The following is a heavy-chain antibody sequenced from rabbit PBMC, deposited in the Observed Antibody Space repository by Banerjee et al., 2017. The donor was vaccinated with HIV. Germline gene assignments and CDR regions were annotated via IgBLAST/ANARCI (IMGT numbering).Heavy chain of an antibody. D-gene: IGHD4-1*01. Sequence: QEQLEESGGDLVKPGASLTLTCTASGFSFSSSYYMCWVRQAPGKGLEWIACIYTGSSGSTYYASWAKGRFTISKTSSTTVTLQMTSLTAADTATYFCARDLAGVTGWNFGSWGQGTLVTVS. CDR3: ARDLAGVTGWNFGS. J-gene: IGHJ4*01. CDR1: GFSFSSSYY. V-gene: IGHV1S45*01. CDR2: IYTGSSGST.